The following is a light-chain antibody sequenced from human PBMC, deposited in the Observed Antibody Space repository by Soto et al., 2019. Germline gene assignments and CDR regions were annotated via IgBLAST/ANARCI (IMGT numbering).Light chain of an antibody. J-gene: IGLJ1*01. CDR3: CSYAGSSTFYV. CDR1: SSDVGSYNL. CDR2: EGS. V-gene: IGLV2-23*01. Sequence: SALTQPAPVSGSPGQSITISCTGTSSDVGSYNLVSWYQQHPGKAPKLMIYEGSKRPSGVSNRFSGSKSGNTASLTISGLQAEDEADYYCCSYAGSSTFYVFGTGTKVTVL.